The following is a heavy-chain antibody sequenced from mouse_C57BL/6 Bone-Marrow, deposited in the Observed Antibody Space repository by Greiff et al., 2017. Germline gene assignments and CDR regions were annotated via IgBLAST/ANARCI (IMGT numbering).Heavy chain of an antibody. V-gene: IGHV1-69*01. J-gene: IGHJ2*01. CDR2: IDPSDSYT. CDR1: GYTFTSYW. CDR3: AVITTVDFDY. D-gene: IGHD1-1*01. Sequence: VQLQQPGAELVMPGASVKLSCKASGYTFTSYWMHWVKQRPGQGLEWIGEIDPSDSYTNDNQKFKGKSTLTVDKSSSTAYMQLRSLTSEDSAVYCCAVITTVDFDYWGQGTTLTVSS.